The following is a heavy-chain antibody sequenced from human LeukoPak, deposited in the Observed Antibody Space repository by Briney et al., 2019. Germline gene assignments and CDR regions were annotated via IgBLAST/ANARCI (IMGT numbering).Heavy chain of an antibody. J-gene: IGHJ4*02. V-gene: IGHV3-23*01. D-gene: IGHD5-18*01. CDR1: GFTFSSYA. CDR2: ISGSGGST. Sequence: GGSLRLSCAASGFTFSSYAMSWVRQAPGKGLEWVSAISGSGGSTYFADSVKGRFTISRDNSKNTLYLQMNSLRAEDTAVYYCAKVADPIQLWAYFDYWGQGTLVTVSS. CDR3: AKVADPIQLWAYFDY.